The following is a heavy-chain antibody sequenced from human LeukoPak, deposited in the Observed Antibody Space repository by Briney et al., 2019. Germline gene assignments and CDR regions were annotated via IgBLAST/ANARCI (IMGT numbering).Heavy chain of an antibody. CDR3: AELGITMIGGV. CDR1: GFTFSSYE. D-gene: IGHD3-10*02. Sequence: GGSLTLSCAASGFTFSSYEMNWVRLAPGKGLEWVSYISSSGSTIYYADSVKGRFTISRDNAKNSLYLQMNSLRAEDTAVYYCAELGITMIGGVWGKGTTVTISS. J-gene: IGHJ6*04. V-gene: IGHV3-48*03. CDR2: ISSSGSTI.